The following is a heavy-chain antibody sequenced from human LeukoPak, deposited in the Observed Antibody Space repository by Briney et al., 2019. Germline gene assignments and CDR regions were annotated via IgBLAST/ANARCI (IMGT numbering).Heavy chain of an antibody. CDR1: GGSFSGYY. CDR2: IYYSGST. J-gene: IGHJ4*02. CDR3: ARPGIAVAGNFDY. Sequence: SETLSLTCVVSGGSFSGYYWSWIRQPPGKGLEWIGYIYYSGSTNYNPSLKSRVTISVDTSKNQFSLKLSSVTAADTAVYYCARPGIAVAGNFDYWGQGTLVTVSS. D-gene: IGHD6-19*01. V-gene: IGHV4-59*08.